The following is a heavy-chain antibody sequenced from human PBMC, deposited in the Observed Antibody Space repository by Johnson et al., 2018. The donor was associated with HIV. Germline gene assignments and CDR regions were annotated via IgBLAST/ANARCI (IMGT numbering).Heavy chain of an antibody. CDR3: STGWIGDAFDI. D-gene: IGHD5-12*01. V-gene: IGHV3-43*01. CDR1: GFIFNNYA. CDR2: ISWDGGST. Sequence: EVQLVESGGGVVQPGMSLRLSCAASGFIFNNYAMHWVRQAPGKGLEWVSLISWDGGSTYYADSVKGRFTISRDDSKNTLYLQMNSLKTEDTAVYYCSTGWIGDAFDIWGQGTMVTVSS. J-gene: IGHJ3*02.